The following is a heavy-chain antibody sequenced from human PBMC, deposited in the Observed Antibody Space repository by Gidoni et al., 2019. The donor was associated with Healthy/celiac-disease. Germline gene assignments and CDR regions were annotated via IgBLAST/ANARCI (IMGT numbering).Heavy chain of an antibody. CDR1: GFTFSSYE. V-gene: IGHV3-48*03. CDR3: AKTDIYDRGLETNENYYYYYGMDV. CDR2: ISSSGSTI. J-gene: IGHJ6*02. Sequence: EVQLVESGGGLVQHGGSLRLSCAASGFTFSSYEMNWVSQDTGKGLEWVSYISSSGSTIYYADSVKGRFTSSRDNAKNSLYLQMNSLRAEDTAVYYCAKTDIYDRGLETNENYYYYYGMDVWGQGTTVTVSS. D-gene: IGHD3-22*01.